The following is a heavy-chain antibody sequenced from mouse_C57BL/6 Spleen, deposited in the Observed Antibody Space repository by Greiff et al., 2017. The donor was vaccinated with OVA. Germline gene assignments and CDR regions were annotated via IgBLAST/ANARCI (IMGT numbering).Heavy chain of an antibody. CDR2: ICDGGSYT. Sequence: EVQGVESGGGLVKPGGSLKLSCAASGFTFSSYAMSWVRQTPEKRLEWVATICDGGSYTYYPDNVKGRFTISRDNAKNNLYLQMSHLKSEDTAMYYCARDNYGSSGFDYWGQGTTLTVSS. CDR3: ARDNYGSSGFDY. J-gene: IGHJ2*01. CDR1: GFTFSSYA. V-gene: IGHV5-4*01. D-gene: IGHD1-1*01.